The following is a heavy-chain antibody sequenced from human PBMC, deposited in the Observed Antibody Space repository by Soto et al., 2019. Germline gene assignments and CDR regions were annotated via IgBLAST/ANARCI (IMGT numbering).Heavy chain of an antibody. Sequence: ASVKVSCKASGYTFTSYAMHWVRQAPGQRLEWMGWINAGNGNTKYSQKFQGRVTITRDTSASTAYMELSSLRSEDTAVYYCARDGLILVAAGRYNWFALWGQGTLVTVSS. D-gene: IGHD6-13*01. CDR3: ARDGLILVAAGRYNWFAL. V-gene: IGHV1-3*01. CDR1: GYTFTSYA. CDR2: INAGNGNT. J-gene: IGHJ5*02.